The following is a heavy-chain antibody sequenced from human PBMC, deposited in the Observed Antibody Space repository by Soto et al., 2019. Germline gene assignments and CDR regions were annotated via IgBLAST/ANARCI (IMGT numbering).Heavy chain of an antibody. D-gene: IGHD2-2*02. V-gene: IGHV4-59*01. CDR2: IFYRGNT. CDR1: GGSISGYY. J-gene: IGHJ6*02. CDR3: TRHAIIPKLQYGMDV. Sequence: PSETLSLTCTVSGGSISGYYRSWIRQPPGKGLEWIGYIFYRGNTLYSPSLQSRVTISVDTSKNQFSLRLSSVTTADTAVYYCTRHAIIPKLQYGMDVWGQGASVTVSS.